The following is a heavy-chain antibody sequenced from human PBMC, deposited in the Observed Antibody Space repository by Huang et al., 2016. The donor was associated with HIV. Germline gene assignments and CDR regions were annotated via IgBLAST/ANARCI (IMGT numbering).Heavy chain of an antibody. J-gene: IGHJ1*01. CDR1: GYTFTNYA. CDR2: ISGENGKT. CDR3: ARERYYYDRSGYYTPVEYFHH. Sequence: QVQLVQSGAEVKKPGASVKVSCKASGYTFTNYAINWVRQAPGQSLDWMGWISGENGKTNYAQKVQGRVTMTKETSASTAYMGLRSLISDDTAVYYCARERYYYDRSGYYTPVEYFHHWGQGTLVTVSS. D-gene: IGHD3-22*01. V-gene: IGHV1-18*01.